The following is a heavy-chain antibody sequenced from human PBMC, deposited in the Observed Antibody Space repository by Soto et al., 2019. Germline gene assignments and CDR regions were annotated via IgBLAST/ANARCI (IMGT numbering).Heavy chain of an antibody. D-gene: IGHD3-22*01. V-gene: IGHV3-15*07. Sequence: GGSLRLSCAASGFTFSNAWMNWVRQAPGKGLEWVGRIKSKTDGGTTDYAAPVKGRFTISRDDSKNTLYLQMNSLKTEDTAVYYCTGWSSGEPSIDYWGQGTLVTVSS. CDR2: IKSKTDGGTT. J-gene: IGHJ4*02. CDR3: TGWSSGEPSIDY. CDR1: GFTFSNAW.